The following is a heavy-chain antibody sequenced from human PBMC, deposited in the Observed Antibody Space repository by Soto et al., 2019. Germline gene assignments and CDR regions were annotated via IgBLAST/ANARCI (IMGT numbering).Heavy chain of an antibody. J-gene: IGHJ5*02. CDR2: MNPIRGNT. V-gene: IGHV1-8*01. Sequence: QVQLVQSGAEVKKPGDSVKVSCKGSGYTFTSYDINWVRLAPGQGLEWMGWMNPIRGNTAYAQKFQGRVTMTRNSSISTAYMELSSLRSEDTSVYYCARLKQDYAVAWGQGTLVTVSS. CDR3: ARLKQDYAVA. D-gene: IGHD3-16*01. CDR1: GYTFTSYD.